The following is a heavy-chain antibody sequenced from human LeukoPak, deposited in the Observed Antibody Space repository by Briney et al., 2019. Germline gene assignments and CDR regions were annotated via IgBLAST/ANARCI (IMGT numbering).Heavy chain of an antibody. CDR3: AKDPALTMYSSSWYRKDYYYYGMDV. Sequence: GGSLRLSCAASGFTFSSYAMSRVRQAPGKGLEWVSAISGSGGSTYYADSVKGRFTISRDNSKNTLYLQMNSLRAEDTAVYYCAKDPALTMYSSSWYRKDYYYYGMDVWGQGTTVTVSS. J-gene: IGHJ6*02. D-gene: IGHD6-13*01. CDR2: ISGSGGST. CDR1: GFTFSSYA. V-gene: IGHV3-23*01.